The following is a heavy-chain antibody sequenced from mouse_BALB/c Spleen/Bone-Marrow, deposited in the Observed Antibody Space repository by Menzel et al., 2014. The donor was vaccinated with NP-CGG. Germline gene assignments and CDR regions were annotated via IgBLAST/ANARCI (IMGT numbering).Heavy chain of an antibody. CDR1: GFSLTNYG. D-gene: IGHD1-2*01. V-gene: IGHV2-2*02. CDR3: ARRGGTTAPFAY. J-gene: IGHJ3*01. CDR2: IWSGGST. Sequence: QVQLKESGPGLVQPSQSLSITCTVSGFSLTNYGVHWVRQSPGKSLEWLGVIWSGGSTDYNAAFISRLIISKDNSKSQVFFKMNSLQANDTAIYYCARRGGTTAPFAYWGQGTLVTVSA.